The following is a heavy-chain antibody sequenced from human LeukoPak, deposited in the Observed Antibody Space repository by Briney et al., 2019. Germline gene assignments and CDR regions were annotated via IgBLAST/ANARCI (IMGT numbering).Heavy chain of an antibody. CDR3: ARVLEVTTTWYFDY. CDR2: ISAYNGNT. CDR1: GYTFTSYG. J-gene: IGHJ4*02. D-gene: IGHD3-3*01. Sequence: GASVKVSCKASGYTFTSYGINWVRQAPGQGLEWMGWISAYNGNTNYAQKLQGRVTMTTDTSTSTAYMELRSLRSDDTAVYYCARVLEVTTTWYFDYWGQGTLVTVSS. V-gene: IGHV1-18*01.